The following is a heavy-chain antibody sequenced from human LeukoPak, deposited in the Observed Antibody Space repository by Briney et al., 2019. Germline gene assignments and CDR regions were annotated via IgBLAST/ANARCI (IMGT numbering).Heavy chain of an antibody. CDR2: ICYSGST. CDR1: GGSISSSSYY. Sequence: SETLSLTCTVSGGSISSSSYYWGWIRQPPGKGLEWIGSICYSGSTYYNPSLKSRVTISVDTSKNQFSLKLSSVTAADTAVYYCARSDSSGYYDFDYWGQGTLVTVSS. J-gene: IGHJ4*02. V-gene: IGHV4-39*01. D-gene: IGHD3-22*01. CDR3: ARSDSSGYYDFDY.